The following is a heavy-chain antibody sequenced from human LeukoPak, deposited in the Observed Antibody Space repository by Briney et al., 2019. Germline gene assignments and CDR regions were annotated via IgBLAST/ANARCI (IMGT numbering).Heavy chain of an antibody. CDR2: ISGSGGSA. D-gene: IGHD2-8*01. CDR3: AKDAPALMVDVSDAFDI. Sequence: GGSLRLSCVASGFTFSACAISWVRQAPGKGLEWVSGISGSGGSAFYADSVKGRFTTSRDNSKNTVYLHVNTLRDEDTAVYYCAKDAPALMVDVSDAFDIWGQGTMVTVSS. V-gene: IGHV3-23*01. J-gene: IGHJ3*02. CDR1: GFTFSACA.